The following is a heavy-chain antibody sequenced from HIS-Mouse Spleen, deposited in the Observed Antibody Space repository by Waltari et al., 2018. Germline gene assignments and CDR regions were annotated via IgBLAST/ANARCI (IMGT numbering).Heavy chain of an antibody. V-gene: IGHV4-39*07. CDR1: AGSTRRSSSY. J-gene: IGHJ2*01. CDR3: AREIPYSSSWYDWYFDL. CDR2: IYYSGST. Sequence: QLQLQESGTGLAKPSETLSPTCPLSAGSTRRSSSYWVCSRQPPGKGLEWIGSIYYSGSTYYNPSLKSRVTISVDTSKNQFSLKLSSVTAADTAVYYCAREIPYSSSWYDWYFDLWGRGTLVTVSS. D-gene: IGHD6-13*01.